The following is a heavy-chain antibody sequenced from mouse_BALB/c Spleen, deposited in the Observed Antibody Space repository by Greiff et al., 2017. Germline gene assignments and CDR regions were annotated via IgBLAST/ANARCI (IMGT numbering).Heavy chain of an antibody. CDR2: ISSGGST. Sequence: DVKLVESGGGLVKPGGSLKLSCAASGFTFSSYAMSWVRQTPEKRLEWVASISSGGSTYYPDSVKGRFTISRDNARNILYLQMSSLRSEDTAMYYCARGYDGYFAYWGQGTLVTVSA. J-gene: IGHJ3*01. CDR3: ARGYDGYFAY. CDR1: GFTFSSYA. V-gene: IGHV5-6-5*01. D-gene: IGHD2-3*01.